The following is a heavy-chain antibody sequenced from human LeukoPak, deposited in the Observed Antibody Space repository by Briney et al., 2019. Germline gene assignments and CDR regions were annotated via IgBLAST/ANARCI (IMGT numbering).Heavy chain of an antibody. CDR3: ARVSFYYYGMDV. Sequence: ASVKVSCKASGYTFTSYDINWVRQATGQGLEWMGWMNPNSGNTGYAQKFQGRVTMTRNTSISTAYMELSSQRSEDTAVYYCARVSFYYYGMDVWGQGPTVTVSS. CDR2: MNPNSGNT. CDR1: GYTFTSYD. V-gene: IGHV1-8*01. J-gene: IGHJ6*02.